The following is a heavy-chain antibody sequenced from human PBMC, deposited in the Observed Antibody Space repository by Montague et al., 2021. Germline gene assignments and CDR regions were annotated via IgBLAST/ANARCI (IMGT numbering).Heavy chain of an antibody. CDR2: IYYSGNS. J-gene: IGHJ5*02. V-gene: IGHV4-39*07. D-gene: IGHD6-13*01. Sequence: SETLSLTCTVSGASITSNIYYWGWTRQSPGKGLEWIGSIYYSGNSFYQPFLKSRITMAVDTSKNQFSLKLSSVTAADTAIYYCARVFSSWYVGWFDPWGQGTLVTVSS. CDR3: ARVFSSWYVGWFDP. CDR1: GASITSNIYY.